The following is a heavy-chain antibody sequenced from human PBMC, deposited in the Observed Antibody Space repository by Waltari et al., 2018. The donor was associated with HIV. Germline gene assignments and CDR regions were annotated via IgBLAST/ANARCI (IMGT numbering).Heavy chain of an antibody. V-gene: IGHV3-73*01. CDR2: IRSKANSYAT. CDR1: GFTFSGSA. Sequence: EVQLVESGGGLVQPGGSLKLSCAASGFTFSGSAMHWVRQASGKGLEGVGLIRSKANSYATAYAASVKGRFTISRDDSKNTAYLQMNSLKTEDTAVYYCTSPPTPWGQGTLVTVSS. CDR3: TSPPTP. J-gene: IGHJ5*02.